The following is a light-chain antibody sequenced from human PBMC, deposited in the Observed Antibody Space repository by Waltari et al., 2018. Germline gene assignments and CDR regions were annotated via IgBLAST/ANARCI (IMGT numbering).Light chain of an antibody. Sequence: NFLLTQPHSVSESPGKTVTISCTRSSGSIVTNYVQWYQQRPGRATTTVIYEDNERSSGVPDRFAASIDSSSNSASLIISGLQTEDEADYYCQSYVPSNWVFGGGTKLTVL. V-gene: IGLV6-57*04. CDR2: EDN. CDR3: QSYVPSNWV. J-gene: IGLJ3*02. CDR1: SGSIVTNY.